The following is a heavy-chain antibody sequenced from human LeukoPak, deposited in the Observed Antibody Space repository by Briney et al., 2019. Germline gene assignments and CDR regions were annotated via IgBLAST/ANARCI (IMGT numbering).Heavy chain of an antibody. CDR1: GFTVSSNY. CDR2: ICSGGST. D-gene: IGHD2-8*01. CDR3: ARGAWSLDY. J-gene: IGHJ4*02. Sequence: PGGSLRLSCAASGFTVSSNYMSWVRQAPGKGLEWVSVICSGGSTYYADSVKDRFTISRDNTKNTLYLQINSLRAEDTAVYYCARGAWSLDYWGQGTLVTVSS. V-gene: IGHV3-53*01.